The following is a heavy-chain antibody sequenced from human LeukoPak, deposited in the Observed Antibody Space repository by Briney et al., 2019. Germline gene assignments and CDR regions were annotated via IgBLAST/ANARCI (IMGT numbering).Heavy chain of an antibody. Sequence: GGSLRLSCAASGFTFSSYAMSWVRQAPGKGLEWVSSISSSSSYIYYADSVKGRFTISRDNAKNSLYLQMNSLRAEDTAVYYCARDSGSSWYLWGQGTLVTVSS. CDR2: ISSSSSYI. D-gene: IGHD6-13*01. V-gene: IGHV3-21*01. CDR3: ARDSGSSWYL. J-gene: IGHJ4*02. CDR1: GFTFSSYA.